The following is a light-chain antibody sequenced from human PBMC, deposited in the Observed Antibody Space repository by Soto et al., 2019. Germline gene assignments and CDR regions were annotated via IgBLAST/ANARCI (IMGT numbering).Light chain of an antibody. Sequence: QSVLTQPASVSGSPGQSITISCTGTSSDVGSYNLVSWYQQHPGKAPKLMIYEVSKRPSGVSNRFSGSKSGNTPSLTISGLQAEDEADYYCCSYAGSSTPYVFGTGTKVTVL. J-gene: IGLJ1*01. CDR3: CSYAGSSTPYV. V-gene: IGLV2-23*02. CDR2: EVS. CDR1: SSDVGSYNL.